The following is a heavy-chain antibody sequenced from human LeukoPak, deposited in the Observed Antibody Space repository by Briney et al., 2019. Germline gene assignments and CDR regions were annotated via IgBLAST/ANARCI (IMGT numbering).Heavy chain of an antibody. CDR1: GFTFSSYD. CDR3: ARGYCSGGSCYFFDY. D-gene: IGHD2-15*01. Sequence: GGSLRLSCAASGFTFSSYDMHWVRQAPGKGLEWVSAIGTAGDTYYPGSVKGRFTISRENAKNSLYLQMNSLRAGDTAVYYCARGYCSGGSCYFFDYWGQGTLVTVSS. V-gene: IGHV3-13*04. CDR2: IGTAGDT. J-gene: IGHJ4*02.